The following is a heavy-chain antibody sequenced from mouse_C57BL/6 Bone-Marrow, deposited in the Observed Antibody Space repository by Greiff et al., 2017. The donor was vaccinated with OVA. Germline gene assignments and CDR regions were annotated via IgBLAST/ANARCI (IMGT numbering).Heavy chain of an antibody. CDR3: ASPSYYYGSTWFAY. CDR2: IYPGDGDT. Sequence: QVQLQQSGPELVKPGASVKISCKASGYAFSSSWMNWVKQRPGKGLEWIGRIYPGDGDTNYNGKFKGKATLTADKSSSTAYMQLSSLTSEDSAVYFCASPSYYYGSTWFAYWGQGTLVTVSA. D-gene: IGHD1-1*01. CDR1: GYAFSSSW. V-gene: IGHV1-82*01. J-gene: IGHJ3*01.